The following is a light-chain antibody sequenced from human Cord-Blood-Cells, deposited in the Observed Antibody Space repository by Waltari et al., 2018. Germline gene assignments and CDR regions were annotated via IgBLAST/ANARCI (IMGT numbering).Light chain of an antibody. V-gene: IGKV4-1*01. CDR2: WAS. CDR3: QQYYSTPT. Sequence: DIVMTQSPDSLAVSLGERATINCKSSQRVLYSSNNKNYLAWYQQKPGQPPKLLIYWASTRESGVPDRVSGSGSGTDFTRTIGSLQAEDVAVYYCQQYYSTPTFGQGTKVEIK. J-gene: IGKJ1*01. CDR1: QRVLYSSNNKNY.